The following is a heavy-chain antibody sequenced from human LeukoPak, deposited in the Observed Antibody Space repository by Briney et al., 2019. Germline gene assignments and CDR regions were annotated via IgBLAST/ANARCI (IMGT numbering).Heavy chain of an antibody. CDR2: MNPNSGNT. CDR1: GYTFTSYD. D-gene: IGHD3-3*01. Sequence: ASVKVSCKTSGYTFTSYDINWVRQATRQGLEWMGWMNPNSGNTGYVQKLQGRVTMTRNTSISTAYMALSTLRSEDTAVYYCARGDYDFWSAKWFDPWGRGTLVTVSS. J-gene: IGHJ5*02. CDR3: ARGDYDFWSAKWFDP. V-gene: IGHV1-8*02.